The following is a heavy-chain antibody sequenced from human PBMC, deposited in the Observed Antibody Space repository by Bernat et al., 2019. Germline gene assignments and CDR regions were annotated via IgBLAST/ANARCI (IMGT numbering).Heavy chain of an antibody. D-gene: IGHD3/OR15-3a*01. CDR2: IYSSGTT. J-gene: IGHJ4*02. CDR1: GGSISSSSYY. V-gene: IGHV4-39*02. CDR3: ARVDFWTGSGASYFDL. Sequence: QLQLQASGPGLVKPSETLSLTCAVSGGSISSSSYYWGWVRQPPGKGLEWIGNIYSSGTTYFNPSLKSGITVSVDASKNQFSLRLSSVTDADTAVYYWARVDFWTGSGASYFDLWGQGTLVTVSS.